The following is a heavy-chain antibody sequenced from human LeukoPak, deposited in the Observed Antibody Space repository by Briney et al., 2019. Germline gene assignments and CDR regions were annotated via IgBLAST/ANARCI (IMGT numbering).Heavy chain of an antibody. J-gene: IGHJ4*02. CDR2: ISGGIT. CDR1: GFTFNTYA. Sequence: PGGSLRLSCAASGFTFNTYALSWVRQAPGKGLEWVSAISGGITYYADSVKGRFTISRDNSKNTLYLQMNSLRAEDTAVYYCAKGTMTIDYWGQGTLVTVSS. V-gene: IGHV3-23*05. CDR3: AKGTMTIDY. D-gene: IGHD1-7*01.